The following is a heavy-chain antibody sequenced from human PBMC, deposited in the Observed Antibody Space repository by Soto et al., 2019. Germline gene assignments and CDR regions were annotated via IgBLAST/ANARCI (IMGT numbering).Heavy chain of an antibody. CDR3: VKDEGIEAMDV. CDR2: ITSSGSYV. V-gene: IGHV3-21*01. D-gene: IGHD3-3*02. CDR1: GFTFSRNT. J-gene: IGHJ6*02. Sequence: EVQLVESGGGLVKPGGSLRLSCVTSGFTFSRNTMNWVRQAPGKGLEWVASITSSGSYVYYEDSVKGRFSASRDNANNSLSLQMNSLRPDDTAVYFCVKDEGIEAMDVWGQGTTVSVSS.